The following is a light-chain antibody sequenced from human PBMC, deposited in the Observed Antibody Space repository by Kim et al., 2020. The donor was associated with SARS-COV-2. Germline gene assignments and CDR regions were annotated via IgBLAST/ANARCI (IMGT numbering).Light chain of an antibody. CDR1: QSGSSSA. CDR2: GAS. V-gene: IGKV3-20*01. J-gene: IGKJ1*01. CDR3: QQYGISSLA. Sequence: CRGGRATLSCRARQSGSSSAVAWCQQKPGHRPRLLIYGASPRATGIPDRFSGSGSGTDFTLTISGRETHDFAVYYCQQYGISSLAFGQGTKVDIK.